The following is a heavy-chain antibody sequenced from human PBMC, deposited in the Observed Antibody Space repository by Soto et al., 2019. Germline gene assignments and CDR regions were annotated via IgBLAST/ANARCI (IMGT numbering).Heavy chain of an antibody. CDR3: AYGSSSAWIDY. CDR1: CDSMRGYHFY. J-gene: IGHJ4*02. CDR2: AYFSGGNT. Sequence: LSLTCSVSCDSMRGYHFYWGWIRQAPGKGLEWIGSAYFSGGNTYYSPSLKSRVSISVDTSKNEFSLRLTSLTAADTAVYFCAYGSSSAWIDYWGQGTLVTVSS. D-gene: IGHD6-25*01. V-gene: IGHV4-39*01.